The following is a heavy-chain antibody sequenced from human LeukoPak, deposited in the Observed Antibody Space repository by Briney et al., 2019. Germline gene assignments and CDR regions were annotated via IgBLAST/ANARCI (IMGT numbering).Heavy chain of an antibody. D-gene: IGHD3-3*01. CDR3: ARAVPYDFWSGSRHYFDY. V-gene: IGHV1-18*04. CDR2: ISAYNGNT. J-gene: IGHJ4*02. CDR1: GYTFRDYG. Sequence: GASVKVSCKASGYTFRDYGINWVRRAPGQGLEWMGWISAYNGNTNYAQKLQGRVTMTTDTSTSTAYMELRSLRSDDTAVYYCARAVPYDFWSGSRHYFDYWGQGTLVTVSS.